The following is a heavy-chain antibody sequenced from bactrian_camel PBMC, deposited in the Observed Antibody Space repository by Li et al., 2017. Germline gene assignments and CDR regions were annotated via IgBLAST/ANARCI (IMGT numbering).Heavy chain of an antibody. CDR2: IRSDGST. V-gene: IGHV3S53*01. J-gene: IGHJ4*01. CDR3: AAQGCGVVSTAY. Sequence: LVESGGGSVQAGGSLTLSWEVSGSTTSDYCIAWWRQAPGEEREGVAHIRSDGSTKYADSVKGRFTISQDSSRTTMYLQMNSLKPEDTAMHYCAAQGCGVVSTAYWGQGTQVTVS. D-gene: IGHD5*01. CDR1: GSTTSDYC.